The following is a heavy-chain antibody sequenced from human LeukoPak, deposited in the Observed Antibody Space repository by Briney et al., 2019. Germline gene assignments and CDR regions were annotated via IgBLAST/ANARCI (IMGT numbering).Heavy chain of an antibody. V-gene: IGHV1-2*02. D-gene: IGHD6-13*01. J-gene: IGHJ3*02. CDR3: ARGGSSWWGDAFDI. Sequence: GASVKVSCKASGYTFAGYYMHWVRQAPGQGLEWMGWINPNSGGTNYAQKFQGRVTMTRNISISTAYMELSSLRSEDTAVYYCARGGSSWWGDAFDIWGQGTMVTVSS. CDR1: GYTFAGYY. CDR2: INPNSGGT.